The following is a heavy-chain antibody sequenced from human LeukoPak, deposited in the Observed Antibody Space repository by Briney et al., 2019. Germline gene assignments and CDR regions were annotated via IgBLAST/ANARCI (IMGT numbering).Heavy chain of an antibody. Sequence: GGSLRLSCAASGFTFSSYGMHWVRQAPGKGLEWVAVIWYDGSNKYYADSVKGRFTIPRDNSKNTLYLQMNSLRAEDTAVYYCARDQDFGVVIDYWGQGTLVTVSS. CDR1: GFTFSSYG. CDR2: IWYDGSNK. V-gene: IGHV3-33*01. D-gene: IGHD3-3*01. CDR3: ARDQDFGVVIDY. J-gene: IGHJ4*02.